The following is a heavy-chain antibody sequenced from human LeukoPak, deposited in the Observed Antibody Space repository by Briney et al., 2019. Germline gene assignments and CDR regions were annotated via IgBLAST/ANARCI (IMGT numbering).Heavy chain of an antibody. D-gene: IGHD1-7*01. Sequence: GGSLRLSCAASGFTFSSYSMNWVRQAPGKGLEWVSYISSSSSTIYYADSVKGRFTTSRDNAKNSLYLQMNSLRAEDTAVYYCARDMISSGTTRDAFDIWGQGTMVTVSS. V-gene: IGHV3-48*04. CDR2: ISSSSSTI. CDR1: GFTFSSYS. J-gene: IGHJ3*02. CDR3: ARDMISSGTTRDAFDI.